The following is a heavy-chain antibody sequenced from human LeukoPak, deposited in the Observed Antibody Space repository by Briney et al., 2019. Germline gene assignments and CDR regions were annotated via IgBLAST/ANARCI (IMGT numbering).Heavy chain of an antibody. Sequence: ASVTVSCKASGYTFTGYYMHWVRQAPGKGLEWMRWINPNSGGTNYAQKFQGRVTMTRDTSISTAYMELSRLRSDDTAVFYCARGHHYFVSGSYYNFWGQGTLVTVSS. CDR1: GYTFTGYY. D-gene: IGHD3-10*01. CDR2: INPNSGGT. J-gene: IGHJ4*02. V-gene: IGHV1-2*02. CDR3: ARGHHYFVSGSYYNF.